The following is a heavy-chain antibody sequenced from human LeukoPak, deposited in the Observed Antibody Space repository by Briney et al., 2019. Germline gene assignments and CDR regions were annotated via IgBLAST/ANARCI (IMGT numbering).Heavy chain of an antibody. V-gene: IGHV3-23*01. CDR3: AKESPDFDY. CDR1: GFTFSSFA. J-gene: IGHJ4*02. CDR2: ISGSGDST. Sequence: GGSLRLSCAASGFTFSSFAMSWVRQAPGKGLEWVSVISGSGDSTYYADSVKGRFTISRDNSKNTLHLQMDSLRVEDTAVYYCAKESPDFDYWGQGSLVTVSS.